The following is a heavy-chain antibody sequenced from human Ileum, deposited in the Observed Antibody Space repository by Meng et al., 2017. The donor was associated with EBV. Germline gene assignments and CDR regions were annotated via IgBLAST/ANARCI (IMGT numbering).Heavy chain of an antibody. J-gene: IGHJ4*02. CDR3: IRGGLGPWY. CDR1: GFSLSHSW. D-gene: IGHD3/OR15-3a*01. CDR2: IDTAGNTT. V-gene: IGHV3-74*01. Sequence: SERSLVDTGGSLNTSWSSSGFSLSHSWLHWLRQAPGRVLVWDSNIDTAGNTTNYPGSVNGRFTMSRDNGKNTLSLLRNCLRAEDTAVYYCIRGGLGPWYWGQGTLVTVSS.